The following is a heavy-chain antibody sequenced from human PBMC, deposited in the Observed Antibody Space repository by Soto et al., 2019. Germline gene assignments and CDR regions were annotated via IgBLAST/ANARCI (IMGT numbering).Heavy chain of an antibody. J-gene: IGHJ4*02. CDR3: ARDHRWRWHDS. CDR2: ISSSSATI. V-gene: IGHV3-11*01. CDR1: GFTFSDHY. D-gene: IGHD3-16*02. Sequence: QVQLVESGGGLVKPGGSLRLSCAASGFTFSDHYMKWIRQAPGKGLEWLSYISSSSATIQYADSVKGRFIISRDNAKNSLYLQMNSLRAEDTAVYYCARDHRWRWHDSWGQGTLVTVSS.